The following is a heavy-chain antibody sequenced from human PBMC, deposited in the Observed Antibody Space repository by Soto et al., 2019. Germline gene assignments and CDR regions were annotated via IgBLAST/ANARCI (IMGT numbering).Heavy chain of an antibody. V-gene: IGHV1-69*13. CDR3: ARGRDHYYDSSGYYGMDV. J-gene: IGHJ6*02. CDR2: IIPIFGTA. D-gene: IGHD3-22*01. CDR1: GGTFSSYA. Sequence: GASVKVSCKASGGTFSSYAISWVRQAPGQGLEWMGGIIPIFGTANYAQKFQGRVTITADESTSTAYMELSSLRSEDTAVYYCARGRDHYYDSSGYYGMDVWGQGTTVTVSS.